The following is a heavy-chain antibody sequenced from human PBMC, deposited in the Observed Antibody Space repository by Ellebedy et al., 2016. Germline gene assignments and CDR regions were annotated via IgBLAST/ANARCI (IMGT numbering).Heavy chain of an antibody. CDR1: GFTVRSYG. V-gene: IGHV3-30*18. D-gene: IGHD3-10*01. CDR2: TLYDGGDK. CDR3: AKSAGDSYSFWYYYYYMDV. Sequence: GGSLRLSXAASGFTVRSYGMHWVRQAPGTGLEWVASTLYDGGDKYYAESVKGRFTISRDNSKNTLYLHMNSLRVEDTAVYYCAKSAGDSYSFWYYYYYMDVWGKGTSVSVSS. J-gene: IGHJ6*03.